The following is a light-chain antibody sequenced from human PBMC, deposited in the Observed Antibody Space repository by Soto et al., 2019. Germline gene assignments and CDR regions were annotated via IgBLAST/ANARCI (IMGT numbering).Light chain of an antibody. J-gene: IGKJ3*01. CDR2: RAS. CDR3: QQYNSYVLT. CDR1: QSISSW. Sequence: DIQMTQSPSTLSASVGDRVTITCRASQSISSWLAWYQQKPGKAPKLLIYRASNLESGVPSRFSGSGSGTEVTLTISSLQPDDFATYYCQQYNSYVLTFGPGTKVEIK. V-gene: IGKV1-5*03.